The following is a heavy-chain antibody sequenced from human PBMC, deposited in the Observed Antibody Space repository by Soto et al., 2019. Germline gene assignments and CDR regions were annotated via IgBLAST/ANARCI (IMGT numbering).Heavy chain of an antibody. V-gene: IGHV1-18*01. Sequence: ASVKVSCKASGYTFTSYGISWVRQAPGQGLEWMGWISAYNGNTNYAQKLQGRVTMTTDTSTSTAYMELRSLRSDGTAVYYCARVLTSLLRGVYGMDVWGQGTTVTVSS. J-gene: IGHJ6*02. CDR3: ARVLTSLLRGVYGMDV. D-gene: IGHD2-2*01. CDR1: GYTFTSYG. CDR2: ISAYNGNT.